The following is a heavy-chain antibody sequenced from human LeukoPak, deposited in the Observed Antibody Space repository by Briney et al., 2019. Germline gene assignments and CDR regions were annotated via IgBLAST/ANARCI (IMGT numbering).Heavy chain of an antibody. CDR1: GFTFSTSA. J-gene: IGHJ3*02. CDR2: INQGATHI. Sequence: GGSLRLSCAASGFTFSTSAMNWVRQAPGKGLEWVSSINQGATHIYYADSVRGRFTISRDNAKNSLYLQMNSLRAEDTAVYYCARDRYYYDSSGYYPDAFDIWGQGTMVTVSS. V-gene: IGHV3-21*01. CDR3: ARDRYYYDSSGYYPDAFDI. D-gene: IGHD3-22*01.